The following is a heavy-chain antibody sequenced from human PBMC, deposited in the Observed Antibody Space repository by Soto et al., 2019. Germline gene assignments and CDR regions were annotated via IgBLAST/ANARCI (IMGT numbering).Heavy chain of an antibody. CDR1: GGTFSSYA. Sequence: ASVKVSCKASGGTFSSYAISWVRQAPGQGLEWMGGIIPIFGTANYAQKFQGRVTITADESTSTAYMELSSLRSEDTAVYYCANNEVGVTMIAHGFDAFDIWGQGTMVTVSS. CDR2: IIPIFGTA. CDR3: ANNEVGVTMIAHGFDAFDI. J-gene: IGHJ3*02. D-gene: IGHD3-22*01. V-gene: IGHV1-69*13.